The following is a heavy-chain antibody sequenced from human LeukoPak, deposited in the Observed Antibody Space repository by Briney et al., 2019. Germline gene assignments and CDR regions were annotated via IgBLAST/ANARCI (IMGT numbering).Heavy chain of an antibody. CDR3: ARVRFLEWLTDYYYYMDV. CDR2: INPSGGST. J-gene: IGHJ6*03. V-gene: IGHV1-46*01. D-gene: IGHD3-3*01. CDR1: GGTYSSYA. Sequence: ASVKVSCKASGGTYSSYAISWVRQAPGQGLEWMGIINPSGGSTSYAQKFQGRVTMTRNTSISTAYMELSSLRSEDTAVYYCARVRFLEWLTDYYYYMDVWGKGTTVTVSS.